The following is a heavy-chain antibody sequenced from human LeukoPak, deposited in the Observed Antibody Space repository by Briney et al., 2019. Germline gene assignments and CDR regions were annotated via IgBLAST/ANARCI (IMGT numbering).Heavy chain of an antibody. CDR1: GFTFSSYE. D-gene: IGHD4-23*01. J-gene: IGHJ4*02. Sequence: GGSLRLSCAASGFTFSSYEMNWVRQAPGKGLEWVSYISSSGSTIYYADSLKGRFTISRDNAKNSLYLQMTSLRAEDTAVYYCARLVGNSPSFDYWGQGILVTVSS. CDR3: ARLVGNSPSFDY. CDR2: ISSSGSTI. V-gene: IGHV3-48*03.